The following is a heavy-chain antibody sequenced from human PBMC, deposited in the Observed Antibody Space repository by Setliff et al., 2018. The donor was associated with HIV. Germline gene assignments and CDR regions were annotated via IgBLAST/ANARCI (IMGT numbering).Heavy chain of an antibody. CDR3: ARDAWVEFLEWTFYGMDV. J-gene: IGHJ6*02. V-gene: IGHV1-18*01. Sequence: ASVKVSCKASGYTFTSYGISWVRQAPGQGPEWMGWISAYNGDTKYAPKVQGRVTLTTDTSSSTIYMELRSLRSDDTAVYYCARDAWVEFLEWTFYGMDVWGQGTTVTVSS. D-gene: IGHD3-3*02. CDR2: ISAYNGDT. CDR1: GYTFTSYG.